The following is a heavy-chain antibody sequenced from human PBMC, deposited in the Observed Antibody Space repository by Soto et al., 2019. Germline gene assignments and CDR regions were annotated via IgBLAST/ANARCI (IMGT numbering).Heavy chain of an antibody. V-gene: IGHV4-4*02. CDR3: VRFNSGSYYEAFDI. CDR2: IYHSGST. J-gene: IGHJ3*02. D-gene: IGHD1-26*01. Sequence: ASQTLCLTWAVSWGSIVGSNWWRCVRKTPGKGLEWIGEIYHSGSTNYNPSLKSRVTISVDKSKNQFSLKLSSVTAADTAVYYCVRFNSGSYYEAFDIWGQGTMVTVSS. CDR1: WGSIVGSNW.